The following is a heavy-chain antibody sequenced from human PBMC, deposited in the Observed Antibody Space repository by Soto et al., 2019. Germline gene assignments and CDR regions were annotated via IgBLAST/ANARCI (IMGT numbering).Heavy chain of an antibody. CDR1: GGSISSYY. CDR3: ARDQGSGYFMDAFGI. CDR2: IYYSGST. D-gene: IGHD3-3*01. V-gene: IGHV4-59*01. J-gene: IGHJ3*02. Sequence: SESLSLTCTVSGGSISSYYWSWIRQPPGKGLEWIGYIYYSGSTNYNPSLKSRVTISVDTSKNQFSLKLSSVTAADTAVYYCARDQGSGYFMDAFGIWGQGTMVTVSS.